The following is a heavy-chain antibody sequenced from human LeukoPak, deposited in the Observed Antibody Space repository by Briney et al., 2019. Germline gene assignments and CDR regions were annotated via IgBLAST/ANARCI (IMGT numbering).Heavy chain of an antibody. CDR1: GYTFTRYY. CDR3: ARDRGVLRYFDWLFEFDY. D-gene: IGHD3-9*01. J-gene: IGHJ4*02. Sequence: ASVKVSCKASGYTFTRYYIHWVRQAPGQGLEWMGTINLSGGSTSYAQKFQGRLTVTRDMSTSTVYMELSSLGSEDTAVYYCARDRGVLRYFDWLFEFDYWGQGTLVTVSS. CDR2: INLSGGST. V-gene: IGHV1-46*01.